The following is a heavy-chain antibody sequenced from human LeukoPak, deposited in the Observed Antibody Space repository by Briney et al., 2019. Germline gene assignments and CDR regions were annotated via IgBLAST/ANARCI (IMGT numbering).Heavy chain of an antibody. CDR3: ARSQKETHLGAYGGFRDAFDV. V-gene: IGHV3-21*01. J-gene: IGHJ3*01. CDR1: GFNFNTYS. D-gene: IGHD4-23*01. CDR2: ISRASESI. Sequence: GGSLRLSCEASGFNFNTYSMAWLRQAPGEGLEWVSIISRASESIFYADPVKGRFTITRDNAKKSLYLQMDSLRADDTAVYYCARSQKETHLGAYGGFRDAFDVWGQGTMVIVSS.